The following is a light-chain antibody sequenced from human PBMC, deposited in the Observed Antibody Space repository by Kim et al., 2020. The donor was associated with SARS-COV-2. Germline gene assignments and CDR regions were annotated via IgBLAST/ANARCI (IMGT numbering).Light chain of an antibody. J-gene: IGLJ3*02. V-gene: IGLV2-14*04. CDR1: SSDVGGYIH. CDR3: ASFTSSTTWV. Sequence: GQSSAISCPGTSSDVGGYIHVSWYQQHPGKAPKLIIYDVSKRPSGASDRFSGSKSANTASLTISGLQAEDEAEYYCASFTSSTTWVFGGGTQLTVL. CDR2: DVS.